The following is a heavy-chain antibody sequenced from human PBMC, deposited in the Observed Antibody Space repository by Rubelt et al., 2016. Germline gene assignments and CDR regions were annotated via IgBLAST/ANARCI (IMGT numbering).Heavy chain of an antibody. CDR2: ISWNSGSI. Sequence: EVQLVESGGGLVQPGRSLRLSCAASGFTFDDYAMHWVRQAPGKGLEWVSGISWNSGSIGYADSVKGRFTISRDKAKNSLYLQMNSLRAEETDVYYCARDPRGYNYGYGNDYWGQGTLVTVSS. CDR1: GFTFDDYA. CDR3: ARDPRGYNYGYGNDY. J-gene: IGHJ4*02. V-gene: IGHV3-9*01. D-gene: IGHD3-16*01.